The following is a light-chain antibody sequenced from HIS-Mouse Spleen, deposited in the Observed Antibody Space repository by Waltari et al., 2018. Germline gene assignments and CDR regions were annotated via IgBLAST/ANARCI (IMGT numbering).Light chain of an antibody. Sequence: SYVLIQPPSVSVAPGKTARITCGGNNIGSKSVHWYQQKPGQAPVLVVYDDSDRPSGIPGRFSGSNSGNTATLTISRGEAGDEADYYCQVWDSSSDHVVFGGGTKLTVL. V-gene: IGLV3-21*03. J-gene: IGLJ2*01. CDR1: NIGSKS. CDR2: DDS. CDR3: QVWDSSSDHVV.